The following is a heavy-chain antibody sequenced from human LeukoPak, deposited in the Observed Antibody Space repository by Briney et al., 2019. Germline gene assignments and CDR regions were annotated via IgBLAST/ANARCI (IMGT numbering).Heavy chain of an antibody. CDR2: IYYSGST. D-gene: IGHD6-13*01. CDR3: ARIAAAGNFDY. V-gene: IGHV4-39*01. CDR1: GGCISSSSYY. J-gene: IGHJ4*02. Sequence: SETLSLTCTVSGGCISSSSYYWGWIRQPPGKGLEWIGSIYYSGSTYYNPSLKSRVTISVDTSKNQFSLKLSSVTAADTAVYYCARIAAAGNFDYWGQGTLVTVSS.